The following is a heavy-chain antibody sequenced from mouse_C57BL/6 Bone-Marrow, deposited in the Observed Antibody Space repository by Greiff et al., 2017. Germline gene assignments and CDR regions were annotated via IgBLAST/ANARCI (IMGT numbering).Heavy chain of an antibody. Sequence: QVQLQQSGAELVKPGASVKISCKASGYAFSSYWMNWVKQRPGTGLEWIGQIYPGDGDTNYNGKLTGKATLTADKSSRPAYMQLSSLTSEDSAVYFCASVYGSSYWYFDVWGTGTTVTVSS. CDR3: ASVYGSSYWYFDV. CDR2: IYPGDGDT. D-gene: IGHD1-1*01. CDR1: GYAFSSYW. V-gene: IGHV1-80*01. J-gene: IGHJ1*03.